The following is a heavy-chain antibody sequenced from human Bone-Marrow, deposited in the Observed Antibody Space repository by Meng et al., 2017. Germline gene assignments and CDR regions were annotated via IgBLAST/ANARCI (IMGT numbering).Heavy chain of an antibody. CDR1: GFTFSSYA. Sequence: GESLKISCAASGFTFSSYALSWVRQAPGKGLEWVSVISNNADRTYYGDSVKGRFTISRDNSKNMVYLQMNSLRAEDTAVYYCALNWNCDRWGQGTLVTVSS. D-gene: IGHD1-1*01. CDR3: ALNWNCDR. V-gene: IGHV3-23*01. CDR2: ISNNADRT. J-gene: IGHJ5*02.